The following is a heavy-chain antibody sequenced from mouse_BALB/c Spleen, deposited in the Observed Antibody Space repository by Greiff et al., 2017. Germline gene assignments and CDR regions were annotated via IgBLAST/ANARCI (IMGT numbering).Heavy chain of an antibody. CDR1: GYTFTSYV. CDR3: TRAGLHYAMDY. J-gene: IGHJ4*01. Sequence: VQLQQSGPELVKPGASVKMSCKASGYTFTSYVMHWVKQKPGQGPEWIGYINPYNDGTNFNEKFKSKATLTVDKSSSTAYMQLSSLTSEDSAVYYCTRAGLHYAMDYWGQGTSVTVSS. V-gene: IGHV1-14*01. CDR2: INPYNDGT. D-gene: IGHD2-2*01.